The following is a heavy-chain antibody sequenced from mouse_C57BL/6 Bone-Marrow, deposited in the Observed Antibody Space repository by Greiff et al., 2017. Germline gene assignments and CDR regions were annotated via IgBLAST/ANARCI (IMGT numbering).Heavy chain of an antibody. Sequence: QVQLQQSGPELVKPGASVKISCKASGYAFSSSWMNWVKQRPGKGLEWIGRIYPGDGDTNYNGKFKGKATLTADKSSSTAYMQLSSRTSEDSAVYFCARDSNYLYYYAMDYWGQGTSVTVSS. J-gene: IGHJ4*01. CDR1: GYAFSSSW. V-gene: IGHV1-82*01. CDR2: IYPGDGDT. D-gene: IGHD2-5*01. CDR3: ARDSNYLYYYAMDY.